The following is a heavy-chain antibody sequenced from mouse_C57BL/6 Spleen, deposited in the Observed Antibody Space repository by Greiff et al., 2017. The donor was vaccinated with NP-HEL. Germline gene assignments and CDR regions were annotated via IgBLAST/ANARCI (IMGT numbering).Heavy chain of an antibody. CDR3: ARRDGGDWYFDV. V-gene: IGHV5-17*01. CDR2: ISSGSSNI. Sequence: EVMLVESGGGLVKPGGSLKLSCAASGFTFSDYGMHWVRQAPEKGLEWVAYISSGSSNIYYADTVKGRFTISRDNAKNTLFLQMTSLRSEDTSMYYCARRDGGDWYFDVWGTGTTVTVSS. J-gene: IGHJ1*03. D-gene: IGHD3-3*01. CDR1: GFTFSDYG.